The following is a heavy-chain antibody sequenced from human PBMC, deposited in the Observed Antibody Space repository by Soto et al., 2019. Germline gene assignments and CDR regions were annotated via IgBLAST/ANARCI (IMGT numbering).Heavy chain of an antibody. Sequence: ASVKVSCKASGYSRTDYYIHRVRPASGRGLELMGRINPNIGATDFAQMFQCRVNMTRDTSISTDYMDRSSMTSDDTAVYYCARESDFRDYHLVPFYGIDVWGQGTTVTVSS. V-gene: IGHV1-2*06. CDR3: ARESDFRDYHLVPFYGIDV. CDR1: GYSRTDYY. J-gene: IGHJ6*02. CDR2: INPNIGAT. D-gene: IGHD4-17*01.